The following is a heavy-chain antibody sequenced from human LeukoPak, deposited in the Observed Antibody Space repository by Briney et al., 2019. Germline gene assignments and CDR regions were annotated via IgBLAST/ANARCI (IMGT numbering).Heavy chain of an antibody. D-gene: IGHD2-21*01. CDR2: INHSGST. CDR1: GGSFSGHY. CDR3: ARYGRVATAGYYYYYGMDV. J-gene: IGHJ6*02. Sequence: PSETLSLTCAVYGGSFSGHYWSWVRQPPGKGLEWIGEINHSGSTNYNPSLKSRVTTSVDTSKNQFSLKLSSVTAADTAVYYCARYGRVATAGYYYYYGMDVWGQGTTVTVSS. V-gene: IGHV4-34*01.